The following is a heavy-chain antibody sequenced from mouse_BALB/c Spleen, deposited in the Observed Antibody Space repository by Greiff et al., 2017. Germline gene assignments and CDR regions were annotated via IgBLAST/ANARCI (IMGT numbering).Heavy chain of an antibody. CDR3: ARPGATATYWFAY. CDR1: GFTFSSYT. CDR2: ISNGGGST. Sequence: EVQLQESGGGLVQPGGSLKLSCAASGFTFSSYTMSWVRQTPEKRLEWVAYISNGGGSTYYPDTVKGRFTISRDNAKNTLYLQMSSLKSEDTAMYYCARPGATATYWFAYWGQGTLVTVSA. V-gene: IGHV5-12-2*01. D-gene: IGHD1-2*01. J-gene: IGHJ3*01.